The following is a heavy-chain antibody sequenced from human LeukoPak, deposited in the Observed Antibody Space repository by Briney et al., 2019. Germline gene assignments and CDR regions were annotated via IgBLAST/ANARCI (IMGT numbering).Heavy chain of an antibody. CDR1: GFTFSTYW. Sequence: PGGSLRLSCVTSGFTFSTYWVTWVRQAPGKGXXXXXNINQDXSEXYYVDSVKGRFIVSRDNAEHSLYLQMSSLRAEDTAVYYCATDRSSGTPERFDYWGQGTLVTVSS. J-gene: IGHJ4*02. CDR2: INQDXSEX. D-gene: IGHD1/OR15-1a*01. V-gene: IGHV3-7*01. CDR3: ATDRSSGTPERFDY.